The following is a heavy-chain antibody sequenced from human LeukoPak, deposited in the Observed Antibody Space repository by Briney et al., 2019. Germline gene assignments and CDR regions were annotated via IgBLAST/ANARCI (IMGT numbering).Heavy chain of an antibody. Sequence: PGGSLRLSCAASGFTFSSYGMHWVRQAPGKGLEWVAVIWYDGSNKYYADSVKGRFTISRDNSKNTLYLQMNSLRAEDTAVYYCARGMPTVLYGMDVWGQGTTVTVSS. CDR2: IWYDGSNK. CDR1: GFTFSSYG. V-gene: IGHV3-33*08. CDR3: ARGMPTVLYGMDV. J-gene: IGHJ6*02. D-gene: IGHD4-11*01.